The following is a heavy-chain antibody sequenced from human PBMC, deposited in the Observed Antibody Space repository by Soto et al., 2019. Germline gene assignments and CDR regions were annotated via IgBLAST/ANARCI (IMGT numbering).Heavy chain of an antibody. CDR1: GFTFSSYA. J-gene: IGHJ4*02. CDR2: ISGSGGST. CDR3: AKAGMVRGVIIYFDY. D-gene: IGHD3-10*01. V-gene: IGHV3-23*01. Sequence: GGSLRLSCAASGFTFSSYAMSWVRQAPGKGLEWVSAISGSGGSTYYADSVKGRFAISRDNSKNTLYLQMNSLRAEDTAVYYCAKAGMVRGVIIYFDYWGQGTLVTVSS.